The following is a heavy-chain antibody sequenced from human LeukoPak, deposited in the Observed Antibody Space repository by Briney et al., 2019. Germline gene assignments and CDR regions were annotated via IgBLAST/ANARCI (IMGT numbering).Heavy chain of an antibody. J-gene: IGHJ6*03. Sequence: GGSLRLSCAASGFTFSSYGMHWVRQAPGKGLEWVAFIRYDGSNKYYADSVKGRFTISRDNSKNTLYLQMNSLRAEDTAVYYCAKRYSDYNYYYMDVWGKGTTVTVSS. V-gene: IGHV3-30*02. D-gene: IGHD4-11*01. CDR2: IRYDGSNK. CDR1: GFTFSSYG. CDR3: AKRYSDYNYYYMDV.